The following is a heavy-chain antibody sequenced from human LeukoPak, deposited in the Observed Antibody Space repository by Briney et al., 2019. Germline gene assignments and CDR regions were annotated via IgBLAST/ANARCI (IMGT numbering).Heavy chain of an antibody. V-gene: IGHV3-48*03. CDR2: ISSNGSTI. CDR1: GFTFSSYD. CDR3: ASSAVGEVMVY. Sequence: GGSLRLSCAASGFTFSSYDMNWFRQAPGKGLEWVSYISSNGSTIYYADSVKSRFTISRDNSKNPLYLQMNSLRPEDTAVYYCASSAVGEVMVYWGEGSLVTVS. J-gene: IGHJ4*02. D-gene: IGHD2-21*01.